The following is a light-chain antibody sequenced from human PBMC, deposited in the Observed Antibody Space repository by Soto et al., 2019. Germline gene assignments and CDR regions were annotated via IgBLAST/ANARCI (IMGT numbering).Light chain of an antibody. V-gene: IGKV1-5*03. CDR3: QQYDTYPVT. CDR2: KAS. CDR1: QSISTS. Sequence: DIQMAQSPSTLSASVGDKVTITCRASQSISTSLAWYQQMPGTAPKVLIYKASTLESGVPSRFSGSGSGTEFTLTISSLQPHDFATYYCQQYDTYPVTFGGGTKVETK. J-gene: IGKJ4*01.